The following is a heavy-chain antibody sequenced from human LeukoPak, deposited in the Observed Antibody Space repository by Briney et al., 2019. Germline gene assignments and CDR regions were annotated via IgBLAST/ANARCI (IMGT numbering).Heavy chain of an antibody. CDR2: ISWNSGSI. J-gene: IGHJ4*02. V-gene: IGHV3-9*01. Sequence: GRSLRLSCAASGFTFDDYAMHWVRHAPGKGLEWVSGISWNSGSIGYADSVEGRFTISRDNAKNSLYLQMNSLRAEDTALYYCAKDIFGGSGSYYTGGYFDYWGQGTLVTVSS. D-gene: IGHD3-10*01. CDR1: GFTFDDYA. CDR3: AKDIFGGSGSYYTGGYFDY.